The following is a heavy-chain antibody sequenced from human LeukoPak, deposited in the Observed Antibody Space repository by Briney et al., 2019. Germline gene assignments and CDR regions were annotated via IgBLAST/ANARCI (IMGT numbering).Heavy chain of an antibody. Sequence: GGSLRLSCAASGFTFSSYAMSWVRQAPGKGLEWVSAISGSGGSTYYADSVKGRFTISRDNAKNSLYLQMNRLRAEDTAVYYCARTARMVALNYYMDVWGKGTTVTVSS. CDR1: GFTFSSYA. D-gene: IGHD2-8*01. CDR3: ARTARMVALNYYMDV. V-gene: IGHV3-23*01. J-gene: IGHJ6*03. CDR2: ISGSGGST.